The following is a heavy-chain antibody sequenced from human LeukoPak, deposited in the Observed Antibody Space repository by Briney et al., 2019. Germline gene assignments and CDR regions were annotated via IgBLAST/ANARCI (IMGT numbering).Heavy chain of an antibody. D-gene: IGHD6-19*01. Sequence: PGGSLRLSCTASGFTFSSYAMSWVRQVPGKGLEWVSGISASGGNTYHADSVKGRFTISRDDSKNTLYLQMNSLRAEDTAVYYCAKVVSGWPYYYYMDVWGKGTTVTVSS. CDR3: AKVVSGWPYYYYMDV. J-gene: IGHJ6*03. CDR1: GFTFSSYA. V-gene: IGHV3-23*01. CDR2: ISASGGNT.